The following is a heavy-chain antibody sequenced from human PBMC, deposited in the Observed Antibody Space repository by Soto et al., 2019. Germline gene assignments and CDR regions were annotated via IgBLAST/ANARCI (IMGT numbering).Heavy chain of an antibody. J-gene: IGHJ6*02. V-gene: IGHV4-59*01. D-gene: IGHD3-3*01. Sequence: PSETLSLTCTVSGGSISSYYWSWIRQPPGKGLEWIGYIYYSGSTNYNPSLKSRVTISVDTSKNQFSLKLSSVTAADTAVYYCARAGGDYDFWSGYYEDYYYYGMDVWGQGTTVTVSS. CDR1: GGSISSYY. CDR2: IYYSGST. CDR3: ARAGGDYDFWSGYYEDYYYYGMDV.